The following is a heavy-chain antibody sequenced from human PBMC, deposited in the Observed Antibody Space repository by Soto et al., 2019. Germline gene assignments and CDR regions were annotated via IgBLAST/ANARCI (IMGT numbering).Heavy chain of an antibody. J-gene: IGHJ4*02. D-gene: IGHD4-4*01. CDR1: GYAFATYG. CDR3: ARGARPTAESGGAYTPFDY. CDR2: INPDKGGT. Sequence: QVQLVQSGAEVKKPGASVRVSCKASGYAFATYGITWLRQAPGQGLEWMGWINPDKGGTDDAQNLQGRVNMTTDASTSTVYMELRSLTPDDTAVYYCARGARPTAESGGAYTPFDYWGQGTLVTVTS. V-gene: IGHV1-18*01.